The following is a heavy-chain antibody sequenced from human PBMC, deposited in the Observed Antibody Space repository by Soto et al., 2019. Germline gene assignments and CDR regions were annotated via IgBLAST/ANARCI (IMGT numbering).Heavy chain of an antibody. CDR2: MYYSGST. D-gene: IGHD6-13*01. CDR1: GGSISSGDYY. CDR3: ARDRVAAGKGLEY. V-gene: IGHV4-61*08. J-gene: IGHJ4*02. Sequence: SETLSLTCTVSGGSISSGDYYWSWLRQPPGRGLEWIGYMYYSGSTNYNPSLKSRVTILVDTSKNQFSLKLSSVTAADTAVYYCARDRVAAGKGLEYWGQGTLVTVSS.